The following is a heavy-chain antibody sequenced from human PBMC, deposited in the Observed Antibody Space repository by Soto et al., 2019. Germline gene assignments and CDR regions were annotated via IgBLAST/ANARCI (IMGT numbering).Heavy chain of an antibody. CDR2: IKSKTDGGPT. D-gene: IGHD2-15*01. CDR1: GLTFNNAW. J-gene: IGHJ6*03. CDR3: TTDSGYWSGATCQNYYYYMGV. Sequence: GGSLRLSCAASGLTFNNAWMSWVRQAPGKGLEWVGRIKSKTDGGPTDYAAPVKGRFTISRDDSKNTLFLQMNSLKTEDTAVYYCTTDSGYWSGATCQNYYYYMGVWGKGTTVTVSS. V-gene: IGHV3-15*01.